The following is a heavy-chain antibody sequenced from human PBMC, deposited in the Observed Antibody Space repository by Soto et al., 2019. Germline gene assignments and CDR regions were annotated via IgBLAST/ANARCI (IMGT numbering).Heavy chain of an antibody. CDR1: GSTFSDNS. J-gene: IGHJ4*02. CDR3: AREGDSSGPDFDY. D-gene: IGHD3-22*01. Sequence: PGGSLRLSCVASGSTFSDNSMKWVRQAPGKGLEWVSSISSTSIYIFYADSLQGRFTISRDNAKNSLYLQMDSLKTEDTAVYYCAREGDSSGPDFDYWGQGTLVTVSS. V-gene: IGHV3-21*04. CDR2: ISSTSIYI.